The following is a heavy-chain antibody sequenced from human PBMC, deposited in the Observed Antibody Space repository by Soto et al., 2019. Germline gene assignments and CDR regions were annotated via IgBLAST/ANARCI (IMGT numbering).Heavy chain of an antibody. J-gene: IGHJ6*02. CDR2: IDPSDSYT. V-gene: IGHV5-10-1*01. D-gene: IGHD6-13*01. CDR1: GYSFTSYW. CDR3: ARPRSSSWYSDYYYYGMDV. Sequence: PGESLKISCKGSGYSFTSYWISWVRQMPGKGLEWMGRIDPSDSYTNYSPSFQGHVTISADKSISTAYLQWSSLKASDTAMYYCARPRSSSWYSDYYYYGMDVWGQGTTVTVSS.